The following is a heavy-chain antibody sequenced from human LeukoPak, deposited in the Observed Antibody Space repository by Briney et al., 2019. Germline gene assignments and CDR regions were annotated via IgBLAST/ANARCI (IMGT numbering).Heavy chain of an antibody. D-gene: IGHD3-9*01. CDR2: IKQDGSEK. Sequence: GGSLRLSCAASGFTFSSCWMSWVRQAPGKGLEWVANIKQDGSEKYYVDSVKGRFTISRDNAKNSLYLQMNSLRAEDTAVYYCARDFRDYDILTGYRYGMDVWGQGTTVTVSS. J-gene: IGHJ6*02. CDR3: ARDFRDYDILTGYRYGMDV. V-gene: IGHV3-7*03. CDR1: GFTFSSCW.